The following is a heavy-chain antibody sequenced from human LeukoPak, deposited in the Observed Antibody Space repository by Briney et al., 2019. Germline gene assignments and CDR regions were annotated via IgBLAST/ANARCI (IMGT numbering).Heavy chain of an antibody. Sequence: ASVTVSCKASGYTFTSYYMHWVRQAPGQGLAWMGIINPSGGSTSYAQKFQGRVTMTRDTSTSTVYMELSRLRSDDTAVYYCARVGCSGGSCYGQPFDYWGQGTLVTVSS. J-gene: IGHJ4*02. D-gene: IGHD2-15*01. CDR1: GYTFTSYY. CDR3: ARVGCSGGSCYGQPFDY. V-gene: IGHV1-46*01. CDR2: INPSGGST.